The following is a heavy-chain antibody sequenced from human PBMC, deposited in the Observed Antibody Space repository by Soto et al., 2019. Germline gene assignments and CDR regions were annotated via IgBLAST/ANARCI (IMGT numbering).Heavy chain of an antibody. CDR3: ARALGDIGAFDP. J-gene: IGHJ5*02. V-gene: IGHV3-74*01. D-gene: IGHD2-15*01. CDR1: GFTFSTYW. Sequence: PGGSLRLSCAASGFTFSTYWMHWVRQAPGKGLVWVSRINSDGSSTSYADSVKGRFTISRDNAKNSLYLQMNSLRAEDTAVYYCARALGDIGAFDPWGQGTLVTVSS. CDR2: INSDGSST.